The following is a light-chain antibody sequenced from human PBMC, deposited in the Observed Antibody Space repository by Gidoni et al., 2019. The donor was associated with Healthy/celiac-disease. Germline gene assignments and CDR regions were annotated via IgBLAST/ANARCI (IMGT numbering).Light chain of an antibody. V-gene: IGKV1-5*01. Sequence: DIQMTQSPSTLSASVGDRVTITCRASQSISSWLAWYQQKPGKAPKLLIYDASSLESGVPSRFSGSGSGTEFTRTISSLQPDDFATYYCQQYNSYPFTFGPXTKVEIK. CDR2: DAS. CDR3: QQYNSYPFT. CDR1: QSISSW. J-gene: IGKJ3*01.